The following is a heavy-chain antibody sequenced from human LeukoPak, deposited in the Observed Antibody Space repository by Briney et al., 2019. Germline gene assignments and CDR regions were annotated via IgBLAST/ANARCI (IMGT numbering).Heavy chain of an antibody. V-gene: IGHV3-23*01. J-gene: IGHJ4*02. Sequence: GGSLRLSCAASGFIFGNHAMNWVRQAPGKGLEWVSTISGSGGSTYYADSVKGRCTISRDNSKGTLYLQVNSLRADDTAVYYCAKEGGYCSSSSCSDYFDYWGQGSLVTASS. CDR2: ISGSGGST. CDR3: AKEGGYCSSSSCSDYFDY. D-gene: IGHD2-2*01. CDR1: GFIFGNHA.